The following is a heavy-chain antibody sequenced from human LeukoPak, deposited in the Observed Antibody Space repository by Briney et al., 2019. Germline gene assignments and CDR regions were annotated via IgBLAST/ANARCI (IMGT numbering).Heavy chain of an antibody. J-gene: IGHJ1*01. CDR3: ARDLTAVTTAYFQH. Sequence: PGESLRLSCAASGFTFSTYSMNWVRQAPGKGLEWVASISSSSTYKYYADPVKGRFIISRDNAKNSLYLQVNTLRAEDTAVYYCARDLTAVTTAYFQHWGQGTLVTVSS. D-gene: IGHD4-17*01. CDR2: ISSSSTYK. V-gene: IGHV3-21*01. CDR1: GFTFSTYS.